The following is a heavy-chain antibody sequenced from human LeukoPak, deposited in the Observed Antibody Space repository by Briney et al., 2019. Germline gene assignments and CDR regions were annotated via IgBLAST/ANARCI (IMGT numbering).Heavy chain of an antibody. D-gene: IGHD2-2*02. Sequence: SVKVSCKASGGTFSSYAISWVRQAPGQGLEWMGGIIPIFGTANYAQKFQGRVTITADESTSTAYMELSSLRSEDTAVYYCAREERSQHGTGYAGIPDHWGQGTLVTVSS. J-gene: IGHJ4*02. CDR1: GGTFSSYA. CDR2: IIPIFGTA. V-gene: IGHV1-69*13. CDR3: AREERSQHGTGYAGIPDH.